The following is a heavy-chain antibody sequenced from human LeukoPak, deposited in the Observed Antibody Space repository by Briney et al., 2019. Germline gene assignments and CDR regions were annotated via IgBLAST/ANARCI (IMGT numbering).Heavy chain of an antibody. V-gene: IGHV3-48*01. D-gene: IGHD6-13*01. J-gene: IGHJ6*03. Sequence: GGSLRLSCAASGFTFSSYSMNWVRQAPGKGLEWVSYISSSSSTIYYADSVKGRFTISRDNAKNSLYLQMNSLRAEDTAVYYCARGGYSSSWYQFGYYYMDVWGKGTTVTVSS. CDR2: ISSSSSTI. CDR1: GFTFSSYS. CDR3: ARGGYSSSWYQFGYYYMDV.